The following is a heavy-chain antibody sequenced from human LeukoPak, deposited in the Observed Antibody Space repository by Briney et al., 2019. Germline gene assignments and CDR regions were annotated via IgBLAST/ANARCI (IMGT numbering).Heavy chain of an antibody. Sequence: PGGSLRLSCAASGFSFSSYAMHWVRQAPGKGLEWVAVISYDGSNKYYADSVKGRFTISRDNSKNTLYLQMNSLRAEDTAVYYCARPKGESTSSTKMDVWGKGTTVTVSS. CDR1: GFSFSSYA. V-gene: IGHV3-30-3*01. D-gene: IGHD2-2*01. CDR3: ARPKGESTSSTKMDV. J-gene: IGHJ6*04. CDR2: ISYDGSNK.